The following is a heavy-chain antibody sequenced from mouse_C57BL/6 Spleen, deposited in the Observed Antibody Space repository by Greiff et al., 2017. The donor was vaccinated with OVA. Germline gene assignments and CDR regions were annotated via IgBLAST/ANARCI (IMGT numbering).Heavy chain of an antibody. CDR1: GYTFTDHT. CDR3: AREGGIYYYGSSYDWYFDV. J-gene: IGHJ1*03. Sequence: VQLQESDAELVKPGASVKISCKVSGYTFTDHTIHWMKQRPEQGLEWIGYIYPRDGSTKYNEKFKGKATLTADKSSSPAYMQLNSLTSEDSAVYFCAREGGIYYYGSSYDWYFDVWGTGSTVTVSS. D-gene: IGHD1-1*01. V-gene: IGHV1-78*01. CDR2: IYPRDGST.